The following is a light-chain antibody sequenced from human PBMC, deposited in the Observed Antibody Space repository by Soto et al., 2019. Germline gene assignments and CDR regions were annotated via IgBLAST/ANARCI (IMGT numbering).Light chain of an antibody. V-gene: IGKV3-20*01. CDR1: RTVDGNY. J-gene: IGKJ1*01. Sequence: PGERATLSCRASRTVDGNYLAWYHQKPGQPPRLLIHSASTRAPGIPDRFSASGAGTDFTLTISRLEPEDSAVYYYQQYSASPRTFGQGTKVDIK. CDR3: QQYSASPRT. CDR2: SAS.